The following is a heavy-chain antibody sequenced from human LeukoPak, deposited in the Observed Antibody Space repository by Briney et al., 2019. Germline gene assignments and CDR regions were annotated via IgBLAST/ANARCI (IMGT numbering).Heavy chain of an antibody. Sequence: APVKVSCKASGYTFTSYGISWVRQAPGQGLEWMGWISAYNGNTNYAQKLQGRVTMTTDTSTSTAYMELRSLRSDDTAVYYCARGRKNYCSGGSCYLNWFDPWGQGTLVTVSS. CDR2: ISAYNGNT. D-gene: IGHD2-15*01. CDR3: ARGRKNYCSGGSCYLNWFDP. V-gene: IGHV1-18*01. J-gene: IGHJ5*02. CDR1: GYTFTSYG.